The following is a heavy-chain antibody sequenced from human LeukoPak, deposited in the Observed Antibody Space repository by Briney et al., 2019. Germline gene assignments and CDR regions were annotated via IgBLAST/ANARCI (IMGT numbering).Heavy chain of an antibody. CDR3: ARGGGSVVPAAILDY. V-gene: IGHV5-51*01. D-gene: IGHD2-2*02. CDR1: GYSFTSNW. CDR2: FYPGDSDT. Sequence: RGESLKISCKGSGYSFTSNWIGWVGQMPGKGLEGMGIFYPGDSDTRYSPSFQGQVTISADKSISTAYLQWSSLKASDTAMYYCARGGGSVVPAAILDYWGQGTLVTVSS. J-gene: IGHJ4*02.